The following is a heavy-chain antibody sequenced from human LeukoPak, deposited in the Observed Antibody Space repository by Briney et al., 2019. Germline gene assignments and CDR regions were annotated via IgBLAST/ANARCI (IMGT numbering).Heavy chain of an antibody. D-gene: IGHD3-22*01. CDR2: ISAYNCNT. CDR1: VYTFTSYG. Sequence: ASVKVSCKASVYTFTSYGISWVRQALGQGLEWRGWISAYNCNTNYAQKLQGRVTMSTDTSTSTAYMELRSLRSDDTAVYYCARARRVSGYYDSSGYYQIFDYWGQGTLVTVSS. J-gene: IGHJ4*02. CDR3: ARARRVSGYYDSSGYYQIFDY. V-gene: IGHV1-18*01.